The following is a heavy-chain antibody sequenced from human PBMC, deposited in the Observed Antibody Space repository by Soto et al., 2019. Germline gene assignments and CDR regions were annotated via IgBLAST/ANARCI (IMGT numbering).Heavy chain of an antibody. V-gene: IGHV1-69*13. D-gene: IGHD7-27*01. Sequence: VQVSCKASGGTFSTSSFVWVRQGPGQGLEWMGGIIPIFSKTNVAQKFHGRVTLTADESTRTAYMELRSLRSEDTAIYYCARDVVRSTGGDSWGQGSLVTVAS. CDR3: ARDVVRSTGGDS. J-gene: IGHJ4*02. CDR1: GGTFSTSS. CDR2: IIPIFSKT.